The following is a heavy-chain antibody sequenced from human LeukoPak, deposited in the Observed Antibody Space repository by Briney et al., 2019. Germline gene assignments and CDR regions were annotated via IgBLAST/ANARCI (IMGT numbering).Heavy chain of an antibody. CDR2: IYSGGST. CDR3: AKGIVDSSGYLPYYFDY. V-gene: IGHV3-53*01. CDR1: GFTVSSNY. D-gene: IGHD3-22*01. J-gene: IGHJ4*02. Sequence: PGGSLRLSCAASGFTVSSNYMSWVRQAPGKGLEWVSIIYSGGSTYYADSVKGRFTISRHNSKNTLYLQMNSLRAEDTAVYYCAKGIVDSSGYLPYYFDYWGQGTLVTVSS.